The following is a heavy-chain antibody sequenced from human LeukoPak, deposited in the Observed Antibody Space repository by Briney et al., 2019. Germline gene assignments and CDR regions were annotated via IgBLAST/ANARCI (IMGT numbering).Heavy chain of an antibody. D-gene: IGHD3-10*01. V-gene: IGHV4-39*07. Sequence: SETLSLTCTVSGGSISSSSYYWGWIRQPPGKGLEWIGSIYYSGSTYYNPSLKSRVTISVDTSKNQFSLKLSSVTAADTAVYYCARDLRVTIGGFGFDYWGQGTLVTVSS. J-gene: IGHJ4*02. CDR3: ARDLRVTIGGFGFDY. CDR1: GGSISSSSYY. CDR2: IYYSGST.